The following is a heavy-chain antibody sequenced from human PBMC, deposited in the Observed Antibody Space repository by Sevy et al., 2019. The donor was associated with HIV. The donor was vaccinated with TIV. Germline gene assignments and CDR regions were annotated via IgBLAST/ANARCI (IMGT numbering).Heavy chain of an antibody. CDR3: ARGGDFNDRSAKRDFDY. CDR1: GFTFSNYG. J-gene: IGHJ4*02. D-gene: IGHD3-22*01. Sequence: GGSLRLSCAASGFTFSNYGMHWVRQAPGKGLEWVAVIWNDGNNKNYADSVKGRFTISRDNSKNTQYLQLNSLGVEDTAVDFCARGGDFNDRSAKRDFDYWGQGTLVTVSS. V-gene: IGHV3-33*01. CDR2: IWNDGNNK.